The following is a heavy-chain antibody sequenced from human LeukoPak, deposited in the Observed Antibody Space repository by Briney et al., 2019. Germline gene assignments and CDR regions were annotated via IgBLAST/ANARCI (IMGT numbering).Heavy chain of an antibody. CDR2: IYGGGTT. CDR1: GFTVSNSY. D-gene: IGHD3-10*01. Sequence: PWGSLRLSCAASGFTVSNSYMSWVRQAPGKGLECVSIIYGGGTTYYGDSVKGRFTISRDNSKNTLYLQMNSLRAEDTAVYYCARGQYSGRGGYFDYWGQGTLVTVSS. J-gene: IGHJ4*02. CDR3: ARGQYSGRGGYFDY. V-gene: IGHV3-53*01.